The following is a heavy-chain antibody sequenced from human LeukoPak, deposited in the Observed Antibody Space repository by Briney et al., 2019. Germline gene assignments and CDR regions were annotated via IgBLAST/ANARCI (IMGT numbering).Heavy chain of an antibody. J-gene: IGHJ4*02. Sequence: GGSLRLSCAASGFTVSSNYMSWVRQAPGKGLEWVANIKQDGSEKYYADSVKGRFTISRDSAKNSLYLQMNSLRVEDTAVYYCAGVLRGTFYFDYWGQGTLVTVSS. CDR2: IKQDGSEK. D-gene: IGHD3-16*01. CDR1: GFTVSSNY. V-gene: IGHV3-7*01. CDR3: AGVLRGTFYFDY.